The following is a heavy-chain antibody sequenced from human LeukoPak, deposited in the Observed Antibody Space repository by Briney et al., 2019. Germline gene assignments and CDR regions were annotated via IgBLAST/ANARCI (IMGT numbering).Heavy chain of an antibody. CDR2: IIPNLGTT. CDR3: ATTNDGGGYQWGDFFDF. CDR1: GGTSNSHA. V-gene: IGHV1-69*04. J-gene: IGHJ4*02. Sequence: SVKVSCKASGGTSNSHAISWVRQAPGQGLEWMGRIIPNLGTTNRAQNFQDRVTLTADKSTNTAYMEITSLTSDDTAVYYCATTNDGGGYQWGDFFDFWGQGTLVTVSS. D-gene: IGHD3-22*01.